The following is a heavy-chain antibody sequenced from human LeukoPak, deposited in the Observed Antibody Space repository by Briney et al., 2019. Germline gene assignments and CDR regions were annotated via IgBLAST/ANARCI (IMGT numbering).Heavy chain of an antibody. CDR3: ARDPRRGYYDSSGYYDY. V-gene: IGHV3-30-3*01. J-gene: IGHJ4*02. CDR1: GFTFSSYA. D-gene: IGHD3-22*01. CDR2: ISYDGSNK. Sequence: GGSLRLSCAASGFTFSSYAMHWVRQAPGKGLERVAVISYDGSNKYYADSVKGRFTISRDNSKNTLYLQMNSLRAEDTAVYYCARDPRRGYYDSSGYYDYWGQGTLVTVSS.